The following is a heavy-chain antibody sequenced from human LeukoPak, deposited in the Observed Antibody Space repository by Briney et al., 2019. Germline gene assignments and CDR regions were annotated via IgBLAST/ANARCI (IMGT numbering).Heavy chain of an antibody. V-gene: IGHV3-7*01. J-gene: IGHJ3*02. Sequence: GGSLRLSCAASGFTFSSYWMSWVRRAPGKGLEWVANIKQDGSEKYYVDSVKGRFTISRDNAKNSLYLQMNSLRAEDTAVYYCASRYYDARDLGAFDIWGQGTMVTVSS. CDR2: IKQDGSEK. CDR3: ASRYYDARDLGAFDI. CDR1: GFTFSSYW. D-gene: IGHD3-3*01.